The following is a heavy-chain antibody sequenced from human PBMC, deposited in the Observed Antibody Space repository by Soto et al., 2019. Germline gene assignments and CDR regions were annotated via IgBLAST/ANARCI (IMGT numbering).Heavy chain of an antibody. V-gene: IGHV3-21*01. Sequence: GGSLRLSCAASGFTFSSYSMNWVRQAPGKGLEWVSSISSSSSYIYYADSVKGRFTISRDNAKNSLYLQMNSLRAEDTAVYYCARDQYGSGGFDYWGQGTLVTVSS. CDR1: GFTFSSYS. D-gene: IGHD3-10*01. CDR3: ARDQYGSGGFDY. J-gene: IGHJ4*02. CDR2: ISSSSSYI.